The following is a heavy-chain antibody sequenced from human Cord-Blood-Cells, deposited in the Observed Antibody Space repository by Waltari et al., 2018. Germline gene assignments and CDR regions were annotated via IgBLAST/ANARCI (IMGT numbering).Heavy chain of an antibody. CDR3: ARDNRGYSYGDAFDI. V-gene: IGHV4-30-2*01. D-gene: IGHD5-18*01. Sequence: QMQLQESGSGLVQPSQTLSLTSAVSVGSISSGGYSWRWIRQPPGKGLEWIGYIYHSGSTYYNPSLKSRVTISVDRSKNQFSLKLSSVTAADTAVYYCARDNRGYSYGDAFDIWGQGTMVTVSS. J-gene: IGHJ3*02. CDR2: IYHSGST. CDR1: VGSISSGGYS.